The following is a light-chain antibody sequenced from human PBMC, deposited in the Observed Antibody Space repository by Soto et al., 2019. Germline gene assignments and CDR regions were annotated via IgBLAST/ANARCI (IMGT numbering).Light chain of an antibody. CDR2: RNN. Sequence: QAVVTQPPSASGTPGQRVTISCSGSSSNIGSNYVYWYQQLPGTAPKLLIYRNNQRPSGVPDRFSGSKSGTSASLAISGLRSEDEADYYCAAWDDSSDVFGTGTKLTVL. J-gene: IGLJ1*01. CDR3: AAWDDSSDV. CDR1: SSNIGSNY. V-gene: IGLV1-47*01.